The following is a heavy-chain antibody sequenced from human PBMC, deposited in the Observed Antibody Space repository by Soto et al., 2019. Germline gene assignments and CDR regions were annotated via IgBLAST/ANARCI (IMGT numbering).Heavy chain of an antibody. CDR1: GYSFTSYW. V-gene: IGHV5-10-1*01. D-gene: IGHD6-13*01. CDR3: ARLRSISADDAFDI. J-gene: IGHJ3*02. CDR2: IDPSDSYT. Sequence: RGESLKISCKGSGYSFTSYWISWVRQMPGKGLEWMGRIDPSDSYTNYSPSFQGHVTISADKSITTAYLQWSSLKASDTAMYYCARLRSISADDAFDIRGQGTMVTVSS.